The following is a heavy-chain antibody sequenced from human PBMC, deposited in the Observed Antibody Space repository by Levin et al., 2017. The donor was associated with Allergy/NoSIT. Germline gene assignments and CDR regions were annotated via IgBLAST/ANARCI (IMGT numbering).Heavy chain of an antibody. CDR3: ASASSGWYKDYY. V-gene: IGHV3-21*01. D-gene: IGHD6-19*01. CDR1: GFTFSSYS. CDR2: ISSSSSSI. J-gene: IGHJ4*02. Sequence: GGSLRLSCAASGFTFSSYSMNWVRQAPGKGLEWVSSISSSSSSISYADSVKGRFTISRDDAKNSVYLQMNSLRAEDSAVYYCASASSGWYKDYYWGQGTLVTVSA.